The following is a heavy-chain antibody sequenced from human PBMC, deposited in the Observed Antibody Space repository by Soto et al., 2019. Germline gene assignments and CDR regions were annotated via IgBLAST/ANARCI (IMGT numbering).Heavy chain of an antibody. D-gene: IGHD3-10*01. J-gene: IGHJ6*02. Sequence: PGGSLRLSCVASGLSLSTYSLNWVRQAPRKGLEWVSYISGSSDTIYYADSVEGRFTISRDNAKNSLYLQMNSLRDDDRAVYFCARGFDLQYGMDVWGQGTTVTGSS. CDR3: ARGFDLQYGMDV. CDR2: ISGSSDTI. V-gene: IGHV3-48*02. CDR1: GLSLSTYS.